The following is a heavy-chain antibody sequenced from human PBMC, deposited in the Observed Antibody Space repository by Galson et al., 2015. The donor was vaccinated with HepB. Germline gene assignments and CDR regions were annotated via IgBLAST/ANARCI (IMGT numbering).Heavy chain of an antibody. J-gene: IGHJ4*02. Sequence: SLRLSCAASGFTFSSYGMHWVRQAPGKGLEWVAVIWNDGSNEYYADSVKGRLTVSRDNSRNTLYLQMNSLRGEDTAVYYCARDGGLLEDHCPLYGDCSPALTRGFDYWGQGTLVTVSS. D-gene: IGHD2-21*02. CDR2: IWNDGSNE. CDR3: ARDGGLLEDHCPLYGDCSPALTRGFDY. CDR1: GFTFSSYG. V-gene: IGHV3-33*08.